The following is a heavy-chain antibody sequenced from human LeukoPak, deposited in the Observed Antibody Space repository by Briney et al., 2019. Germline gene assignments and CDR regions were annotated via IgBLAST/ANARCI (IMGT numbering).Heavy chain of an antibody. CDR2: IYYNGST. V-gene: IGHV4-59*08. Sequence: PSETLSLTCTVSAGSISGFHWSWIRQPPGKGLEWIGYIYYNGSTNYNPSLKSRVTISVDTSKNQFPLKLNSVTAADTAVYYCAGPGYSSGWTLDYWGQGTLVTVSS. J-gene: IGHJ4*02. D-gene: IGHD6-19*01. CDR1: AGSISGFH. CDR3: AGPGYSSGWTLDY.